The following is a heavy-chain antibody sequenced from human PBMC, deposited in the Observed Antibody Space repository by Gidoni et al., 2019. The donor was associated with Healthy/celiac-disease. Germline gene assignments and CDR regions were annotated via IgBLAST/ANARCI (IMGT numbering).Heavy chain of an antibody. CDR3: ARVGWYSGKPRFDY. V-gene: IGHV3-7*01. Sequence: EVQLVESGGGLVQPGGSLRLSCAASGFTFSSYGMSWVRQAPGKGLEWVATIKQDGSEKYYVDSVKGRFTISRDNAKNSLYLQMNSLRAEDTAVYYCARVGWYSGKPRFDYWGQGTLVTVSS. CDR2: IKQDGSEK. CDR1: GFTFSSYG. J-gene: IGHJ4*02. D-gene: IGHD1-26*01.